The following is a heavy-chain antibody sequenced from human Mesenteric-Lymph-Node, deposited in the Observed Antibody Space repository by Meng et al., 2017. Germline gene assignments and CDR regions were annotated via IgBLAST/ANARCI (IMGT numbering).Heavy chain of an antibody. J-gene: IGHJ6*02. CDR1: GDCVLSNSAA. Sequence: SQTPSLTRAISGDCVLSNSAAWNWIRQSPSRGPEWLGRTYYRSKWYNDYAVAVKSRITINPNTSKNQFSLQLNSVTPEDTAGYYCEREAKLGVRLYYYYYGMDVWGQGTTVTVSS. CDR2: TYYRSKWYN. CDR3: EREAKLGVRLYYYYYGMDV. D-gene: IGHD7-27*01. V-gene: IGHV6-1*01.